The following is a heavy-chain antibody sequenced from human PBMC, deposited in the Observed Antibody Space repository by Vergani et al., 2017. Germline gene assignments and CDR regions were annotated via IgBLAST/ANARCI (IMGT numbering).Heavy chain of an antibody. CDR1: GYTFTSYD. J-gene: IGHJ6*02. Sequence: QVQLVQSGAEVKKPGASVKVSCKASGYTFTSYDINWVRQATGQGLEWMGWMNPNSGNTGYAQKFQGRVTITRNTSISTAYLELSSLRSEATAVYYCASSKXGRSGSYYRGVMDVWGQGTTVTVSS. CDR2: MNPNSGNT. D-gene: IGHD3-10*01. V-gene: IGHV1-8*03. CDR3: ASSKXGRSGSYYRGVMDV.